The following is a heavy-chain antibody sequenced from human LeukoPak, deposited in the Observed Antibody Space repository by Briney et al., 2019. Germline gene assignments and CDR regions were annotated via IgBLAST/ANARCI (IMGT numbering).Heavy chain of an antibody. CDR3: ARGGKGNYGSGSYYIDNWFDP. Sequence: PSETLSLTCAVYGGSFSGYYWSWIRQPPGKGLERIGEINHSGSTNYNPSLKSRVTISVDTSKNQFSLKLSSVTAADTAVYYCARGGKGNYGSGSYYIDNWFDPWGQGTLVTVSS. CDR1: GGSFSGYY. J-gene: IGHJ5*02. V-gene: IGHV4-34*01. CDR2: INHSGST. D-gene: IGHD3-10*01.